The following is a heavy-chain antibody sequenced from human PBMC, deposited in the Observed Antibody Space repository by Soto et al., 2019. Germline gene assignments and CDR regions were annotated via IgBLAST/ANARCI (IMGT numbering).Heavy chain of an antibody. V-gene: IGHV1-69*13. CDR3: AGGPPDIVVVPAALDNWFDP. CDR2: IIPIFGTA. D-gene: IGHD2-2*01. CDR1: GGTFSSYA. Sequence: ASVKVSCKASGGTFSSYAISWVRQAPGQGLEWMGGIIPIFGTANYAQKFQGRVTITADESTSTAYMELSSLRSEDTAVYYCAGGPPDIVVVPAALDNWFDPWGQGTLVTVSS. J-gene: IGHJ5*02.